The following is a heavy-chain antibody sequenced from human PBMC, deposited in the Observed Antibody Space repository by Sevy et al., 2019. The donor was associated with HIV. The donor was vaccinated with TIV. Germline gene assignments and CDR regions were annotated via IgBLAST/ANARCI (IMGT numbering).Heavy chain of an antibody. V-gene: IGHV3-30*02. CDR1: GLIFSHYG. CDR3: AKNTAAAGTGGFDY. J-gene: IGHJ4*02. Sequence: GGSLRLSCAASGLIFSHYGMHWVRRAPGKGLEWVAFISYDGSDTYYVDSVKGRFSISRDNSKNTVYLQINSLRTEDTALYYCAKNTAAAGTGGFDYWGQGTLVTVSS. CDR2: ISYDGSDT. D-gene: IGHD6-13*01.